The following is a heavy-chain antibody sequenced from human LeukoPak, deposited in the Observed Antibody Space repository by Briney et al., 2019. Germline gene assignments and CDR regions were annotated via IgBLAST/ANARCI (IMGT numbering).Heavy chain of an antibody. V-gene: IGHV3-23*01. CDR3: AKEGGIAAAGTGEYFDY. Sequence: SGGSLRLSCAASGFTFRSYAMSWVRQAPGKGLEWVSAISGSGAGTHYADSVKGRFTISRDNSKNTLYLQMNSLRAEDTAVYYCAKEGGIAAAGTGEYFDYWGRGTLVTVSS. CDR1: GFTFRSYA. D-gene: IGHD6-13*01. CDR2: ISGSGAGT. J-gene: IGHJ4*02.